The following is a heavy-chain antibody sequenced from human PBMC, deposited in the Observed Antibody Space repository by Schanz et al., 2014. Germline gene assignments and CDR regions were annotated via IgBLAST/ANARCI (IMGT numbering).Heavy chain of an antibody. CDR1: GFTFNGAY. CDR2: ISSSGGHI. Sequence: EVQLAESGGGFVQPGGSLRLSCAASGFTFNGAYMTWVRQAPGKGLEWVSSISSSGGHIYYADSVKGRFTISRDNAKNSLYLQMNSLRAEDTAVYYCARDKGGLIPFDYWGQGTLVAVSS. J-gene: IGHJ4*02. V-gene: IGHV3-21*01. CDR3: ARDKGGLIPFDY. D-gene: IGHD2-15*01.